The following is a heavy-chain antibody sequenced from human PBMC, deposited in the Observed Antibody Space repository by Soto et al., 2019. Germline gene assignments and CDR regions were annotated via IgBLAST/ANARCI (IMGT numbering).Heavy chain of an antibody. J-gene: IGHJ6*02. CDR3: AADGTGYYDCIGVWGQDYCSGMDV. CDR1: GFTFTSSA. D-gene: IGHD3-22*01. Sequence: SVKVCCKASGFTFTSSAVQWVRQARGQRLEWIGWIVVGSGNTNYAQKFQERVTITRDMSTSTAYMELSSLRSEDTAVYYCAADGTGYYDCIGVWGQDYCSGMDVWGQGSTVTVSS. CDR2: IVVGSGNT. V-gene: IGHV1-58*01.